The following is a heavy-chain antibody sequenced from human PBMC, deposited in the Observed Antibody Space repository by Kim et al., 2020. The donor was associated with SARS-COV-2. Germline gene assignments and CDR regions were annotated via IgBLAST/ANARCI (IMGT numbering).Heavy chain of an antibody. CDR3: ARDLPSPQKPGYYYDSSGYPY. V-gene: IGHV3-11*01. D-gene: IGHD3-22*01. J-gene: IGHJ4*02. Sequence: GGSLRLSCAASGFTFSDYYMSWIRQAPGKGLEWVSYISSSGSTIYYADSVKGRFTISRDNAKNSLYLQMNSLRAEDTAVYYCARDLPSPQKPGYYYDSSGYPYWGQGTLVTVSS. CDR1: GFTFSDYY. CDR2: ISSSGSTI.